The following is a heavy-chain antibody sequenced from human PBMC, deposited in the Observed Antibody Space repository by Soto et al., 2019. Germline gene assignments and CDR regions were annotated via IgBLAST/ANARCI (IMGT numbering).Heavy chain of an antibody. D-gene: IGHD6-13*01. CDR1: GFTFSNAW. CDR3: TTDPRIAAAGTGY. Sequence: EVQLVESGGGLVKPGGSLRLSCAASGFTFSNAWMSWVRQAPGKGLEWVGRIKNKTDGGTTDYAAPVKGRFTISRDDSKNTLYLQMNSLKTEDTAVYYCTTDPRIAAAGTGYWGQGTLVTVSS. V-gene: IGHV3-15*01. J-gene: IGHJ4*02. CDR2: IKNKTDGGTT.